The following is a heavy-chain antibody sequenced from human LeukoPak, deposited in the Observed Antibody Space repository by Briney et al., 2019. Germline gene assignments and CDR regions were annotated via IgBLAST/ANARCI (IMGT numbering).Heavy chain of an antibody. V-gene: IGHV3-53*01. D-gene: IGHD3-22*01. CDR3: ASRDYYDSSGYYDAFDI. CDR1: GFRFNTYW. J-gene: IGHJ3*02. Sequence: PGGSLRLSCAASGFRFNTYWMSWVRQAPGKGLEWVSVIYSDGSTYYADSVKGRFTISRDDSKNTLFLQMNSLRAEDTAVYYCASRDYYDSSGYYDAFDIWGQGTMVTVSS. CDR2: IYSDGST.